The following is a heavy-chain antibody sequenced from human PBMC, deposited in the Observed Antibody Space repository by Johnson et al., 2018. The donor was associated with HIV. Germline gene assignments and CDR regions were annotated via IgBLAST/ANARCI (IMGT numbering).Heavy chain of an antibody. J-gene: IGHJ3*02. CDR1: GFTFSSYA. D-gene: IGHD3-16*01. CDR3: ARFGRGGSHAFDI. V-gene: IGHV3-20*04. Sequence: VQLVESGGGVVQPGRSLRLSCVASGFTFSSYAMHWVRQAPGKGLEWVSGINWNGGSTGYADSVKGRFTISRDNAKNSRYLQMNSLRAEDTAFYYCARFGRGGSHAFDIWGQGTMVTVSS. CDR2: INWNGGST.